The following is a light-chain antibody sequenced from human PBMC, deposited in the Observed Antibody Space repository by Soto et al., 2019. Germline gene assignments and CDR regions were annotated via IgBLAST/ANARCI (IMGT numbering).Light chain of an antibody. Sequence: QSVLTQPASVSGSPGQSITISCTGTSSDVGGYNYVSWYQQHPGKAPKLMIYDVSNRPSGVSNRFSGSKSGNTASLTISGLQAEHEADFYCSTYTSSSTVVFGGEAKLTVL. J-gene: IGLJ2*01. CDR2: DVS. CDR1: SSDVGGYNY. CDR3: STYTSSSTVV. V-gene: IGLV2-14*01.